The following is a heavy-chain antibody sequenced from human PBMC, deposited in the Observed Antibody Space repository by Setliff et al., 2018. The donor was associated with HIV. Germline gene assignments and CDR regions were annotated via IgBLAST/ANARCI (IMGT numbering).Heavy chain of an antibody. D-gene: IGHD3-10*01. V-gene: IGHV3-20*04. CDR3: ARVMVRGVEYYVDV. J-gene: IGHJ6*04. CDR2: INWNGGST. CDR1: GFTFDDYD. Sequence: GESLKISCAASGFTFDDYDMSWVRQGQGKGLEWVSGINWNGGSTDYADSVKGRFIISRDNAKNSLYLQMNSLRGGDTALYYCARVMVRGVEYYVDVWGKGTTVTVSS.